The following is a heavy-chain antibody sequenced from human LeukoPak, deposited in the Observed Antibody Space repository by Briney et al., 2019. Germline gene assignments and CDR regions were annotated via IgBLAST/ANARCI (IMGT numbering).Heavy chain of an antibody. J-gene: IGHJ4*02. CDR2: IYPGDSDT. CDR1: GSGFTSYW. V-gene: IGHV5-51*01. D-gene: IGHD1-1*01. Sequence: GESMKISCKGSGSGFTSYWIGWVRQMPGKGLEWMGIIYPGDSDTRYSPSFEGQVTISADKSSSTAYLQWSCLKASDTAMYYWARRSTTVDSNNYFDYWGQGTLVTVSS. CDR3: ARRSTTVDSNNYFDY.